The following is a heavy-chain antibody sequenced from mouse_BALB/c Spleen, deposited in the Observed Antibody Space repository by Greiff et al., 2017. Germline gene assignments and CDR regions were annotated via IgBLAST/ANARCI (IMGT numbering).Heavy chain of an antibody. CDR1: GYSITSDYA. V-gene: IGHV3-2*02. Sequence: EVQGVESGPGLVKPSQSLSLTCTVTGYSITSDYAWNWIRQFPGNKLEWMGYISYSGSTSYNPSLKSRISITRDTSKNQFFLQLNSVTTEDTATYYCARKATGFYWGQGTSVTVSS. D-gene: IGHD3-2*02. CDR2: ISYSGST. J-gene: IGHJ4*01. CDR3: ARKATGFY.